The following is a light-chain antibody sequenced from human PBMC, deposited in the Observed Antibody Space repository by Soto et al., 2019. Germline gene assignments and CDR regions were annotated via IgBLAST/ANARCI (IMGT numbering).Light chain of an antibody. CDR2: DAS. Sequence: DSEMTQGPSTLSASVGDRVTITCRASQSINSWLAWYQQKPGKAPKLLIYDASSLESGVPSRFSGSGSGTEFTLTFSRLQSDDFATYYGQQYNSFSSWTSGQGTKVDIK. CDR1: QSINSW. J-gene: IGKJ1*01. V-gene: IGKV1-5*01. CDR3: QQYNSFSSWT.